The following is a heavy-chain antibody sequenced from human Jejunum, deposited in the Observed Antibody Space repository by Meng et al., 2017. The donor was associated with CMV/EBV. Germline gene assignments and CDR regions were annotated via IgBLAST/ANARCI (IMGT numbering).Heavy chain of an antibody. CDR3: ARGGGDPIRGVLPFDY. CDR2: INHSGST. J-gene: IGHJ4*02. D-gene: IGHD2-21*01. V-gene: IGHV4-34*01. Sequence: QGQLQQWGAGLLKPSETLSLTCGVYGGSFSSYYWSWIRQPPGKGLEWIAEINHSGSTNYNPSLKSRVTISLDTSNSHFSLKLTSVTAADTAVYFCARGGGDPIRGVLPFDYWGQGTLVTVFS. CDR1: GGSFSSYY.